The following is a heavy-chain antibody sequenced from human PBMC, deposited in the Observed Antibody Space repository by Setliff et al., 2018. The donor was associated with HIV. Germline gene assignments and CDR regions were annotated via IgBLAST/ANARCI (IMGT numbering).Heavy chain of an antibody. CDR3: ARGLSFYDPGGFDY. Sequence: PSETLSLTCTVSGDSISSYSWNWIRQSPGGGLEWIGFIFSSGTTNYNPSLKSRVTISLDTSKNQFSLKLSSVTAADTAVYYCARGLSFYDPGGFDYWGQGTLVTVSS. V-gene: IGHV4-4*09. J-gene: IGHJ4*02. D-gene: IGHD3-22*01. CDR2: IFSSGTT. CDR1: GDSISSYS.